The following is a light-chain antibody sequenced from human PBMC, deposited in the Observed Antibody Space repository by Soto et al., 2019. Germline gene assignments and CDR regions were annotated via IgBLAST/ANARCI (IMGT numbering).Light chain of an antibody. J-gene: IGLJ1*01. CDR2: EDT. Sequence: NFMLAQPHSVSESPGKTVNISCTRSSGTIASYYVQWFQQRPGSAPTTVIYEDTQRPSGVPDRFSGSIDRSSNTASLIISGLKTEDEADYYCQSYDSSDLYVCGTATKVTVL. CDR1: SGTIASYY. V-gene: IGLV6-57*03. CDR3: QSYDSSDLYV.